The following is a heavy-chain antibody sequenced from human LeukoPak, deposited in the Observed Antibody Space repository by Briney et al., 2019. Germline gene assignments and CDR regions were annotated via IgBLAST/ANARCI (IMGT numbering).Heavy chain of an antibody. D-gene: IGHD3-3*01. CDR2: IYHSGST. CDR1: GYSLSSGYY. Sequence: PSETLSLTCTVSGYSLSSGYYWGWIRQPPGKGLEWIGSIYHSGSTYYNPSLKSRVTISVDTSKNQFSLKLSSVTAADTAVYYCARRFGERTDPWGQGTLVTVSS. CDR3: ARRFGERTDP. V-gene: IGHV4-38-2*02. J-gene: IGHJ5*02.